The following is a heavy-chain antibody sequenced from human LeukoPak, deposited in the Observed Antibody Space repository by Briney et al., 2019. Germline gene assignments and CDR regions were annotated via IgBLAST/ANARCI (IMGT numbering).Heavy chain of an antibody. J-gene: IGHJ6*03. CDR3: ARVGSERSGYFPHYHYHYYMDV. V-gene: IGHV3-21*01. Sequence: GGSLRLSCAASGFTFSSYSMNWVRQASGKGLEWVASITITGSYIYYADSVQGRFTISRDNAKNTLYLQMNSLRAEDTAVYYCARVGSERSGYFPHYHYHYYMDVWGEGTTVTVSS. CDR1: GFTFSSYS. D-gene: IGHD3-3*01. CDR2: ITITGSYI.